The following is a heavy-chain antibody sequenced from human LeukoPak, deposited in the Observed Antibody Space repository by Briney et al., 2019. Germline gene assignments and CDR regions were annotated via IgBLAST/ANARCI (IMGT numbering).Heavy chain of an antibody. J-gene: IGHJ4*02. V-gene: IGHV4-59*01. D-gene: IGHD3-22*01. Sequence: SETLSLTCTVSGGSISSYYWSWIRQPPGKGLEWIGYIYYSGSTNYNPSLKSRVTISVDTSKNQFSLKLSSVTAADTAVYYCARVWGCSGGSCRYDSSGYYGFWLDYWGQGTLVTVSS. CDR2: IYYSGST. CDR1: GGSISSYY. CDR3: ARVWGCSGGSCRYDSSGYYGFWLDY.